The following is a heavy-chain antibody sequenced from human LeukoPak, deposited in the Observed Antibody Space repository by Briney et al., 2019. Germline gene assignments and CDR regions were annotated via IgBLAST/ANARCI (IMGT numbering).Heavy chain of an antibody. CDR3: ARLGDRQVLGN. CDR2: INHSGST. J-gene: IGHJ4*02. V-gene: IGHV4-34*01. CDR1: GGSFSGYY. Sequence: SETLSLTCAVYGGSFSGYYWSWIRQPPGKGLEWIGEINHSGSTNYNPSLKSRVTISVDTSKNQFSLKLSSVTAADTAVYYCARLGDRQVLGNWGQGTLVTVSS. D-gene: IGHD6-6*01.